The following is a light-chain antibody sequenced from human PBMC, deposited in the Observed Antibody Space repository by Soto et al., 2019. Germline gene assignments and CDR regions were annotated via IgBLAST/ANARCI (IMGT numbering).Light chain of an antibody. Sequence: EIVLTQSPGSLSLSAGQSATLSCRASQTVTSNYLVWYQQQPGQAPRLLIYGASTRATGIPDRFSGSGSGTDFSLSISRLEPEDFAVYYCQQFDSTPYTFGLGTKLEIK. CDR1: QTVTSNY. CDR2: GAS. CDR3: QQFDSTPYT. V-gene: IGKV3-20*01. J-gene: IGKJ2*01.